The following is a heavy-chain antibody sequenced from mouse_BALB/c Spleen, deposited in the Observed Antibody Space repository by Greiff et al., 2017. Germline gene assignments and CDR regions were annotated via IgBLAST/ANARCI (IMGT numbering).Heavy chain of an antibody. CDR1: GFTFSSFG. CDR3: AREGLRRSFGY. CDR2: ISSGSSTI. D-gene: IGHD2-4*01. V-gene: IGHV5-17*02. J-gene: IGHJ2*01. Sequence: EVQGVESGGGLVQPGGSRKLSCAASGFTFSSFGMHWVRPAPEKGLEWVAYISSGSSTIYYADTVKGRFTISRDNPKNTLFLQMTSLRSEDTAMYYCAREGLRRSFGYWGQGTTLTVSS.